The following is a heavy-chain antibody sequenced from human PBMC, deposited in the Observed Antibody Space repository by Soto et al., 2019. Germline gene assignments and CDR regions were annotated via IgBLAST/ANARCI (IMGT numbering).Heavy chain of an antibody. J-gene: IGHJ5*02. Sequence: SVKVSCKASGGTFSSYTISWVRQAPGQGLEWMGRIIPILGIANYAQKFQGRVTITADKSTSTAYMELSSLRSEDTAVYYCARGLGEAAAGTGLEWWFDPWGQGTLVTVSS. V-gene: IGHV1-69*02. D-gene: IGHD6-13*01. CDR1: GGTFSSYT. CDR2: IIPILGIA. CDR3: ARGLGEAAAGTGLEWWFDP.